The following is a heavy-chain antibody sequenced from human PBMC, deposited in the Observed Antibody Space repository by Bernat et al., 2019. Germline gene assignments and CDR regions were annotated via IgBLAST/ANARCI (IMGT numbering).Heavy chain of an antibody. V-gene: IGHV1-69*01. J-gene: IGHJ6*04. Sequence: QVQLVQSGAEVKKPGSSVKVSCKASGGTFSSYAISWVRQAPGQGLEWMGGIIPIFGTANYAQKFQGRVMITADESTSTAYMELSSLRSEDTAVYYCARGSGDDSGSYGDPMDVWGKGTTVTVSS. CDR1: GGTFSSYA. D-gene: IGHD3-10*01. CDR3: ARGSGDDSGSYGDPMDV. CDR2: IIPIFGTA.